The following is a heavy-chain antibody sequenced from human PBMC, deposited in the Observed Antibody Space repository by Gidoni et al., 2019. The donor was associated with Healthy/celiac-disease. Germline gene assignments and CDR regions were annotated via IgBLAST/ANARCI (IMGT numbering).Heavy chain of an antibody. V-gene: IGHV1-3*01. CDR1: GYTFTSYA. J-gene: IGHJ4*02. CDR3: ARGAMTTVVFLDY. CDR2: INAGNGNT. D-gene: IGHD4-17*01. Sequence: QVQLVQSGAEVKKPGDAVKVACKADGYTFTSYAMHWVRQAPGQRLEWMGWINAGNGNTNYSQKFQGRVTITRDTSASTAYMELSSLRSEDTAVYYCARGAMTTVVFLDYWGQGTLVTVSS.